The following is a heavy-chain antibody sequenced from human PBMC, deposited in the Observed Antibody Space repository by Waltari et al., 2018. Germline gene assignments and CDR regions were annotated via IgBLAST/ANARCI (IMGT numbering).Heavy chain of an antibody. D-gene: IGHD6-19*01. CDR2: INHSGST. CDR1: GWSFRGYY. Sequence: QVQLQQWGAGLLKPSETLSLPCAVYGWSFRGYYWDWPRQPPGKGLEWIGEINHSGSTNYNPSLKSRVTISVDTSKNQFSLKLSSVTAADTAVYYCARDEWLVYYFDYWGQGTLVTVSS. J-gene: IGHJ4*02. V-gene: IGHV4-34*01. CDR3: ARDEWLVYYFDY.